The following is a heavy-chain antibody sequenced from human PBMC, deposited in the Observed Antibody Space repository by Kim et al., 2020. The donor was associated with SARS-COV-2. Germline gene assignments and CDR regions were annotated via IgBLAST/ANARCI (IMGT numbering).Heavy chain of an antibody. V-gene: IGHV4-4*02. J-gene: IGHJ1*01. CDR1: GGSISSSNW. D-gene: IGHD6-13*01. CDR2: IYHSGST. CDR3: ARGNGGSSWYTRRRHEYFQH. Sequence: SETLSLTCAVSGGSISSSNWWSWVRQPPGKGLEWIGEIYHSGSTNYNPSLKSRVTISVDKSKNQFSLKLSSVTAADTAVYYCARGNGGSSWYTRRRHEYFQHWGQGTLVTVSS.